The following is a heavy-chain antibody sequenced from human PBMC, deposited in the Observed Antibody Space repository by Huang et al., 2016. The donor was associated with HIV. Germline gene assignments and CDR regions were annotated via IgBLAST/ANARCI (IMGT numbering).Heavy chain of an antibody. V-gene: IGHV4-59*01. J-gene: IGHJ5*02. CDR2: IYYSGST. D-gene: IGHD6-6*01. CDR3: ASASIAARRWFDP. Sequence: QVQLQESGPGLVKPSETLSLTCPVSGGSMSSYYWSWIRQPPGKGLEWSGYIYYSGSTNYNPSLKSRVTISVDTSKNQFSLRLSSVTAADTAVYYWASASIAARRWFDPWGQGSLVTVSS. CDR1: GGSMSSYY.